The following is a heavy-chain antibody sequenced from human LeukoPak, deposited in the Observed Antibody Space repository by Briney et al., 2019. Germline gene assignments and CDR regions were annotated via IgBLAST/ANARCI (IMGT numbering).Heavy chain of an antibody. V-gene: IGHV3-11*01. CDR2: ISSSGSTI. Sequence: GGSLRLSCAASGFTFSDYYMSWVRQAAGKGLEWVSYISSSGSTIYYADSVNGRFTISRDNAKNSLYLQMNSLRAEDTAVYYCARKDSSGWSFDYWGQGTLVTVSS. D-gene: IGHD6-19*01. J-gene: IGHJ4*02. CDR1: GFTFSDYY. CDR3: ARKDSSGWSFDY.